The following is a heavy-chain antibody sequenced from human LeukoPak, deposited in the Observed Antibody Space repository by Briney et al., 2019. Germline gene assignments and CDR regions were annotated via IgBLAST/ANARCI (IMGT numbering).Heavy chain of an antibody. J-gene: IGHJ4*02. CDR3: ARDLNRRVFTDY. V-gene: IGHV3-33*01. Sequence: PGRSLRLSCAASGFIFSSYGMHWVRQAPGKGLEWVAVIWYDGSNKFYADSVKGRFTISRDNSKNTLYLQMDSLRAEDTAVYYCARDLNRRVFTDYWGQGTLVTVSS. CDR2: IWYDGSNK. CDR1: GFIFSSYG.